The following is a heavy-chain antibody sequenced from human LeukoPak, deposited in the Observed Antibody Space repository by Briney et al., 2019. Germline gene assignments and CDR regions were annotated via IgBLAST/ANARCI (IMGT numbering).Heavy chain of an antibody. J-gene: IGHJ4*02. V-gene: IGHV3-30*02. CDR1: GFTFSSYG. CDR2: IRYDGSNK. CDR3: ARDPVAFSSSGY. D-gene: IGHD6-13*01. Sequence: GGSLRLSCAASGFTFSSYGMHWVRQAPGKGLEWVAFIRYDGSNKYYADSVKGRFTISRDNSKNTLYLQMNSLRAEDTAVYYCARDPVAFSSSGYWGQGTLVTVSS.